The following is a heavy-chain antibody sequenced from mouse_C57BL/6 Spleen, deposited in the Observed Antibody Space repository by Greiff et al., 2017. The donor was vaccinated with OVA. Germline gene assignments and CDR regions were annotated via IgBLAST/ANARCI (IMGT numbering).Heavy chain of an antibody. J-gene: IGHJ4*01. V-gene: IGHV1-15*01. CDR2: IDPETGGT. CDR1: GYTFTDYE. Sequence: VQLQQSGAELVRPGASVTLSCKASGYTFTDYEMHWVKQTPVHGLEWIGAIDPETGGTAYNQKFKGKAILTADKSSSTAYMELRSLTSEDSAVYYCTRKRGCYYVAMDYWGQGTSVTVSS. D-gene: IGHD1-1*01. CDR3: TRKRGCYYVAMDY.